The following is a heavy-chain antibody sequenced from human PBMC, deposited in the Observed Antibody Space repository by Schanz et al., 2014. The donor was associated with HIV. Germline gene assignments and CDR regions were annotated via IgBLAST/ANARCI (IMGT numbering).Heavy chain of an antibody. D-gene: IGHD3-22*01. J-gene: IGHJ3*02. CDR1: GFTFSAYA. CDR2: ISSSSTYI. V-gene: IGHV3-21*01. CDR3: AKEKTYHYDSIAQSLPNGAFDS. Sequence: EVQLLESGGEVQPGGSLRLSCGASGFTFSAYAMSWVRQAPGKGLEWVSSISSSSTYIYYADSVKGRFTISRDNAKKSLYLQMNSLRAEDTAVYYCAKEKTYHYDSIAQSLPNGAFDSWGQGTTVSVSS.